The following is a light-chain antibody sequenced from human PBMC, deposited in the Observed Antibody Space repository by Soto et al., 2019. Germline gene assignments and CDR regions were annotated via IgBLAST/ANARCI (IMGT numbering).Light chain of an antibody. CDR2: EDT. V-gene: IGLV2-23*02. CDR3: CSSAGNRTFV. J-gene: IGLJ2*01. Sequence: QSALTQPASVSGSPGQSITISCTATSSDFGIYNLVSWYQQHPGKAPKVMIYEDTKRPPGVSSRFSASKSGNTASLTLSGLQAQDEADYHCCSSAGNRTFVFGGGTKLTVL. CDR1: SSDFGIYNL.